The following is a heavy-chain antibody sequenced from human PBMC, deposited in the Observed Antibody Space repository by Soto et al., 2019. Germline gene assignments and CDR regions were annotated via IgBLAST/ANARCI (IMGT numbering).Heavy chain of an antibody. V-gene: IGHV3-48*02. D-gene: IGHD2-15*01. CDR2: ISGRGTTM. CDR3: ARLGYCRGSTCSYYFYYYGMDV. J-gene: IGHJ6*02. CDR1: GFSFSSYS. Sequence: EVQLVESGGRLVQPGQSLRLSCAASGFSFSSYSMNWVRQAPGKGLEWISFISGRGTTMYYADSVKGRFSISRDNAKNSLYLQMDSLRDEDTAVYYCARLGYCRGSTCSYYFYYYGMDVWGQGTTVTVSS.